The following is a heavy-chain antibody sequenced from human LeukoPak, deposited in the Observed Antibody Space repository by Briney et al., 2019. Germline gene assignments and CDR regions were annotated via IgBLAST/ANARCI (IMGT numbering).Heavy chain of an antibody. CDR3: ARDSPYSSGWRDAFDI. Sequence: GESLKISCKGSGYSFTNYWIGWVRQMPGKGLVWMGIIYPGDSDTRYSSSFQGQVTISADKSISTAYLQWSSLKASDIAMYYCARDSPYSSGWRDAFDIWGQGTMVTVSS. J-gene: IGHJ3*02. CDR1: GYSFTNYW. D-gene: IGHD6-19*01. V-gene: IGHV5-51*01. CDR2: IYPGDSDT.